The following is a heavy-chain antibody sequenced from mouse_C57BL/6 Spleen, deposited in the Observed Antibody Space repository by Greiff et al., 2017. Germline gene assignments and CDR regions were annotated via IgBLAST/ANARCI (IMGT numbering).Heavy chain of an antibody. D-gene: IGHD2-4*01. Sequence: EVQVVESGGDLVKPGGSLKFSCAASGFTFSSYGMSWVRQTPDKRLEWVATISSGGGYTYYPDSVQGRFTISRDTAKNTLYLQMSSLKSEDTAVYYGARHSSIVIYSYSMDYWGQGTSVTVSS. CDR2: ISSGGGYT. CDR3: ARHSSIVIYSYSMDY. CDR1: GFTFSSYG. J-gene: IGHJ4*01. V-gene: IGHV5-6*01.